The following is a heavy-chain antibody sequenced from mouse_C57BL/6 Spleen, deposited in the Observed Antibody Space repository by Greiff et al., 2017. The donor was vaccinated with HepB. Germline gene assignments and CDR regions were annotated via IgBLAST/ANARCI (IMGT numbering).Heavy chain of an antibody. CDR2: INPNNGGT. CDR3: ASHGAMDY. J-gene: IGHJ4*01. CDR1: GYTFTDYY. Sequence: EVQLQQSGPELVKPGASVEISCKASGYTFTDYYMNWVKQSHGKSLEWIGDINPNNGGTSYNQKFKGKATLTVDKSSSTAYMELRSLTSEDSAVYYCASHGAMDYWGQGTSVTVSS. V-gene: IGHV1-26*01.